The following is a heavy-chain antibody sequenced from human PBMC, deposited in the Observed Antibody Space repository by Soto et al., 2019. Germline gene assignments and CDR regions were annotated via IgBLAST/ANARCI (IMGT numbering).Heavy chain of an antibody. CDR1: GGTFSSYA. D-gene: IGHD4-17*01. Sequence: AASVKVSCKASGGTFSSYAISWVRQAPGQGLEWMGGIIPIFGTANYAQKFQGRVTITADESTSTAYMELSSLRSEDTAVYYCALNDYGDYDFDYWGQGTLVTVSS. V-gene: IGHV1-69*13. J-gene: IGHJ4*02. CDR2: IIPIFGTA. CDR3: ALNDYGDYDFDY.